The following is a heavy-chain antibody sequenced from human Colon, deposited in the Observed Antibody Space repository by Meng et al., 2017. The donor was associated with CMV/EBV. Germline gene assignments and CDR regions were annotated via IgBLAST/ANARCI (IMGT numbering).Heavy chain of an antibody. V-gene: IGHV3-30*02. D-gene: IGHD2-8*01. J-gene: IGHJ4*02. CDR1: GFSLSYYG. CDR3: AKGHTYCSTGNCYPDY. CDR2: IRYDGTKK. Sequence: GESLKISCAASGFSLSYYGMFWVRQAPGKGLEWVAFIRYDGTKKYHVDSVKGRFTISRDNSKNTLSLEMNSLRPDDTAVYYCAKGHTYCSTGNCYPDYWGQGTLVTVSS.